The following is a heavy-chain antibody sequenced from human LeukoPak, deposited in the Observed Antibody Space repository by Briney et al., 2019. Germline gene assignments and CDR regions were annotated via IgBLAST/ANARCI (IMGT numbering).Heavy chain of an antibody. CDR2: IYYSGST. Sequence: SETLSLTCTVSGGSISSYYWRWIRQPPGKGLEWIGYIYYSGSTNYNPSLKSRVTISVDTSKNQFSLKLSSVTAADTAVYYCARDFDYWGQGTLATVSS. CDR1: GGSISSYY. CDR3: ARDFDY. V-gene: IGHV4-59*01. J-gene: IGHJ4*02.